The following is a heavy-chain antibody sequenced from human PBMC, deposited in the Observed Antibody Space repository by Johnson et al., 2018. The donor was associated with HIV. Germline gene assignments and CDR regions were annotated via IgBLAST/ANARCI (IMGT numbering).Heavy chain of an antibody. D-gene: IGHD1-26*01. CDR3: ARSIVGAIVDAFDM. CDR1: GFTFSSYA. J-gene: IGHJ3*02. CDR2: SSGSGGST. V-gene: IGHV3-23*04. Sequence: VQLVESGGGLVKPGGSLRLSCAASGFTFSSYAMSWVRQAPGKGLEWVSASSGSGGSTYYAASVQGRFTISRDNAKNSLYLQMNSLRAEDTAVYYCARSIVGAIVDAFDMWGQATMVTVSS.